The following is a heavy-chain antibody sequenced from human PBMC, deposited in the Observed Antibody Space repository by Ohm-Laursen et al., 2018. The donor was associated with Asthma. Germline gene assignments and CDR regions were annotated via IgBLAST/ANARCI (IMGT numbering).Heavy chain of an antibody. V-gene: IGHV3-30*03. D-gene: IGHD3-3*01. CDR1: GFSFSCYG. J-gene: IGHJ4*02. CDR3: ARDVMEWYLPAFDF. CDR2: GGSYYDGGLK. Sequence: SLRLSCAASGFSFSCYGMHWVRQAPGKGLEWVAVGGSYYDGGLKYYADSVNGRFTVSRDDSKNTLYLQMNSLRPDDTAVYYCARDVMEWYLPAFDFWGQGTLVTVSS.